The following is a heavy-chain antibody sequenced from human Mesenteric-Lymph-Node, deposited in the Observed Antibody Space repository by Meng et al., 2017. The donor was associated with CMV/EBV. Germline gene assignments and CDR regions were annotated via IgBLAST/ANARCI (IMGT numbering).Heavy chain of an antibody. CDR2: INHSGDI. CDR3: VGNFCSGGTCYPRSLFDP. V-gene: IGHV4-34*01. Sequence: SFNAYYWNWIRQPPGKGLEWIGKINHSGDISYNPSLKSRVTISVDTSKKQFSLKLTSVTAADTAVYYCVGNFCSGGTCYPRSLFDPWGQGVLVTVSS. D-gene: IGHD2-15*01. J-gene: IGHJ5*02. CDR1: SFNAYY.